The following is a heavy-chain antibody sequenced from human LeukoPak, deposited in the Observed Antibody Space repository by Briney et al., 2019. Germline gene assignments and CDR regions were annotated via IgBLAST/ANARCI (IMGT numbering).Heavy chain of an antibody. V-gene: IGHV4-4*07. CDR2: IFSRGIP. Sequence: PSETLSLTCTFSVDSSNNFYWNWVRQPAGTGLEWIGRIFSRGIPNYNPSLKSRVTMSVDTSKNQFSLKLTSVAAADSAVYYCARGREYGDFFDSWGQGTLVTVSS. CDR3: ARGREYGDFFDS. D-gene: IGHD4-17*01. CDR1: VDSSNNFY. J-gene: IGHJ4*02.